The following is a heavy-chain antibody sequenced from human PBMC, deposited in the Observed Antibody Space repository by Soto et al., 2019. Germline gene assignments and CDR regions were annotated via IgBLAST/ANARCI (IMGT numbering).Heavy chain of an antibody. J-gene: IGHJ6*02. V-gene: IGHV1-69*13. Sequence: ASVKVSCKASGGTFSSSAISWVRQDPGQGLEWMGGIIPIFGTANYAQKFQGRVTITADESTSTAYMELSSLRSEDTAVYYCARGNMVRGVIKGYYYYGMDVWGQGTTVTVSS. D-gene: IGHD3-10*01. CDR3: ARGNMVRGVIKGYYYYGMDV. CDR1: GGTFSSSA. CDR2: IIPIFGTA.